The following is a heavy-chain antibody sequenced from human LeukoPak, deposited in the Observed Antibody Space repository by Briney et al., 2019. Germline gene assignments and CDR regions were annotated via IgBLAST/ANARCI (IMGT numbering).Heavy chain of an antibody. CDR3: ARSGPSRNWFDP. CDR1: GGSIISNYYY. D-gene: IGHD3-10*01. CDR2: IYYSGST. V-gene: IGHV4-39*01. Sequence: SETLSLTCTVSGGSIISNYYYWGWIRQPPGKGLEWIGSIYYSGSTYYNPSLNSRVTISVDTSNNQFSLKLSSVTAADTAVYYCARSGPSRNWFDPWGQGTLATVSS. J-gene: IGHJ5*02.